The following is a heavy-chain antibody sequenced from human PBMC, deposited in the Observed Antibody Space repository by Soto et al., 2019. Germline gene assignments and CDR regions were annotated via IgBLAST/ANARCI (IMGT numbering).Heavy chain of an antibody. CDR1: GGSISSGGYY. V-gene: IGHV4-31*03. CDR2: IYYSGST. Sequence: QVQLQESGPGLVKPSQTLSLTCTVSGGSISSGGYYWSWIRQHPGKGLEWIGYIYYSGSTYYNPSLKSRVTISVDTSKNQFSLKLSSVTAADTAVYYCARDCHYYDSSGYYYGGYYGMDVWGQGTTVTVSS. CDR3: ARDCHYYDSSGYYYGGYYGMDV. J-gene: IGHJ6*02. D-gene: IGHD3-22*01.